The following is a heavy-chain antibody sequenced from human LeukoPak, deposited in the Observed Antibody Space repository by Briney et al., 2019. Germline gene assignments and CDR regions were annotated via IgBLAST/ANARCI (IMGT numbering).Heavy chain of an antibody. D-gene: IGHD3-10*01. CDR3: ARGPSITMVRGGQWYYYMDV. CDR1: GYTFTSYY. Sequence: ASVKVSCKASGYTFTSYYIHWVRQAPGQGLEWMGLINPSGGSKNYAQKFQGRVTMTRDTSTSTVYMGLSSLRSEDTAVYYCARGPSITMVRGGQWYYYMDVWGKGTTVTISS. CDR2: INPSGGSK. J-gene: IGHJ6*03. V-gene: IGHV1-46*01.